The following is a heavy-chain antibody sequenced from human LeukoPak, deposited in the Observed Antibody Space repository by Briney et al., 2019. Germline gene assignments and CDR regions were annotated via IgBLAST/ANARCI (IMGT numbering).Heavy chain of an antibody. CDR2: INTGDGNK. J-gene: IGHJ4*02. V-gene: IGHV3-48*03. CDR3: AREGTNADVFDY. D-gene: IGHD2-2*01. CDR1: GFTFSSYE. Sequence: PGGSLRLSCAASGFTFSSYEMSWVRQAPGKGLEWVSYINTGDGNKYYADSVKGRFTVSRDNAKNSLYLQMSSLRTEDSAVYYCAREGTNADVFDYWGQGTLVTVSS.